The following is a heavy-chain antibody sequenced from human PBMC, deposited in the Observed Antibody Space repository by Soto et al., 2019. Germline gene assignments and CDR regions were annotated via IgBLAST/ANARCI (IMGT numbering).Heavy chain of an antibody. J-gene: IGHJ4*02. CDR2: INPNSGDT. Sequence: QVQLLQSGAELKKPGASVKVSCKASGYIFTGYYMHWVRQAPGQGLEWMGWINPNSGDTNYTQKFQGWVTMTRDTSIRTAYMELSRLRSDDTAVYYCATSRISIAVAGETEYYFDYWGQGTLVTVSS. CDR3: ATSRISIAVAGETEYYFDY. V-gene: IGHV1-2*04. CDR1: GYIFTGYY. D-gene: IGHD6-19*01.